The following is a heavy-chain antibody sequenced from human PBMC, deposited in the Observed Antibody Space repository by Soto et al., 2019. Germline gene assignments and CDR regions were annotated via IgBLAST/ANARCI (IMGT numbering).Heavy chain of an antibody. Sequence: SETLSLTCTVSGGSVSSGSYYWSWIRQPPGKGLEWIGYIYDSGTINYNPSLKSRVTVSADTSKNQLSLKLSSVTAADTAVYYCARDIGQWLGNHYYGMDVWGQGTTVTAP. D-gene: IGHD6-19*01. CDR2: IYDSGTI. CDR1: GGSVSSGSYY. J-gene: IGHJ6*02. V-gene: IGHV4-61*01. CDR3: ARDIGQWLGNHYYGMDV.